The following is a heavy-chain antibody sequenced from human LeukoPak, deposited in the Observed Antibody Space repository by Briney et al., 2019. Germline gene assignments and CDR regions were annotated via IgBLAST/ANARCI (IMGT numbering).Heavy chain of an antibody. CDR2: ISAYNGNT. J-gene: IGHJ4*02. CDR3: ARDLGVYYDSSGRDY. CDR1: GYTFTSYG. V-gene: IGHV1-18*01. Sequence: ASVKVSCKASGYTFTSYGISWVRQAPGQGLEWMGWISAYNGNTNYAQKLQGRVTMTTDTSTSTAYMELRSLRSDDTAVYYCARDLGVYYDSSGRDYWGQGTLVTVSS. D-gene: IGHD3-22*01.